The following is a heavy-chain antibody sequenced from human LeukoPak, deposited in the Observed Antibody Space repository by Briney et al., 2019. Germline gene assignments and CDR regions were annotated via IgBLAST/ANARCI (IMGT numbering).Heavy chain of an antibody. D-gene: IGHD3-10*01. CDR3: ARGVINYSEDVFDF. Sequence: PSETLSLTCTVSGGSISSYYWSWIRQPPGKGLEWIGYIYYSGSTSYNPSLKSRVTISVDTSKNQFSLKLSSVTAADTAVYYCARGVINYSEDVFDFWGQGTTVIVSA. V-gene: IGHV4-59*01. CDR1: GGSISSYY. CDR2: IYYSGST. J-gene: IGHJ3*01.